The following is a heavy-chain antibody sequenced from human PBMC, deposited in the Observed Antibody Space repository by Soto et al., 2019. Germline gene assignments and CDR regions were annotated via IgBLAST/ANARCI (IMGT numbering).Heavy chain of an antibody. CDR1: GFTFSRYD. V-gene: IGHV3-13*04. CDR2: IGAGADT. Sequence: GGSLRLSCETSGFTFSRYDFHCVRQASGQGLEWVSGIGAGADTYYSDSVKGRFTFSRDNARHTLYLHMNSLRAEDTALYYCAREILGADNPGWYFDSWGQGT. CDR3: AREILGADNPGWYFDS. J-gene: IGHJ4*02. D-gene: IGHD6-19*01.